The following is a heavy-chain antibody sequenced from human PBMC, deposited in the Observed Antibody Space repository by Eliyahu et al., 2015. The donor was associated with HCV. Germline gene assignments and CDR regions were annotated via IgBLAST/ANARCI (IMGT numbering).Heavy chain of an antibody. D-gene: IGHD5-24*01. CDR1: GFSXSNYW. V-gene: IGHV3-74*01. CDR3: VRDRGGGTPFDY. Sequence: QLVESGGGLVQPGGSXXLXCAASGFSXSNYWIHWVRQAPGKGLMWVSRITYDGTDTAYGDSVKGRFTISRDNAKNTVYLEMNSLRVEDTAVYYCVRDRGGGTPFDYWGQGALVTVSS. J-gene: IGHJ4*02. CDR2: ITYDGTDT.